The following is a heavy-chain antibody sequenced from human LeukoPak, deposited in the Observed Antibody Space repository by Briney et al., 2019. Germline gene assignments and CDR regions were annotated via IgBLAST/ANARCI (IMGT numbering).Heavy chain of an antibody. D-gene: IGHD7-27*01. CDR2: INHSGST. Sequence: SETLSLTCAVYGGSFSGYYWSWIRQPPGKGLEWIGEINHSGSTNYNPSLKSRVTISVDTSKNQFSLKLSSVTAADTAVYYCARAANWGSPGIHFDYWGQGTLVTVSS. V-gene: IGHV4-34*01. J-gene: IGHJ4*02. CDR1: GGSFSGYY. CDR3: ARAANWGSPGIHFDY.